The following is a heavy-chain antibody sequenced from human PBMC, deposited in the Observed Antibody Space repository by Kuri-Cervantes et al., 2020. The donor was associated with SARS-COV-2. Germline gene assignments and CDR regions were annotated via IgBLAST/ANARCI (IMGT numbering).Heavy chain of an antibody. D-gene: IGHD6-13*01. J-gene: IGHJ4*02. CDR3: ARAPRIGQQLVRRYYFDY. Sequence: ASVKVSCKASGYTFTSYGISWVRQAPGQGLEWMGWMNPNSGNTGYAQKFQGRVTMTRNTSISTAYMELSSLRSEDTAVYYCARAPRIGQQLVRRYYFDYWGQGTRVTVSS. V-gene: IGHV1-8*02. CDR2: MNPNSGNT. CDR1: GYTFTSYG.